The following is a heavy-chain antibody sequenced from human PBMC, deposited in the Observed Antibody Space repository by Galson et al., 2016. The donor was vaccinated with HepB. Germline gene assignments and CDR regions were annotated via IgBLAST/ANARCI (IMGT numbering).Heavy chain of an antibody. V-gene: IGHV3-30*04. D-gene: IGHD5-12*01. Sequence: SLRLSCAASGFTFSSYAMRWVRQAPGKGLEWVAVISYDGSNKYYADSVKGRFTISRDNSKNTLYLQMNSLRAEDTAVYYCARHKGTWIRSPLGVWGQGALVTVSS. CDR3: ARHKGTWIRSPLGV. J-gene: IGHJ4*02. CDR1: GFTFSSYA. CDR2: ISYDGSNK.